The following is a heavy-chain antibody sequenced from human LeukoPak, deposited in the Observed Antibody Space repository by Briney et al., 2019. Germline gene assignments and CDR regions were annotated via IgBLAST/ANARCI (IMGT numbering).Heavy chain of an antibody. Sequence: GSLRLSCATSGFTLRYYQMNWVRQAPGKGLEWVGEINHSGSTNYNPSLKSRVTISVDTSKNQFSLKLSSVTAADTAVYYCATEAPAVAGDYWGQGTLVTVSS. J-gene: IGHJ4*02. CDR3: ATEAPAVAGDY. CDR2: INHSGST. CDR1: GFTLRYYQ. V-gene: IGHV4-34*08. D-gene: IGHD4-23*01.